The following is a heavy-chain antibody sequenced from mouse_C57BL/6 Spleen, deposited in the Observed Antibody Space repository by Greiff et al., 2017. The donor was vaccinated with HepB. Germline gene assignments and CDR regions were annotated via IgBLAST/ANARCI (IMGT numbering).Heavy chain of an antibody. J-gene: IGHJ3*01. CDR1: GYTFTSYW. CDR2: IYPGSGST. CDR3: ARGDSRGQEIAY. D-gene: IGHD3-2*01. V-gene: IGHV1-55*01. Sequence: QVQLQQPGAELVKPGASVKMSCKASGYTFTSYWITWVKQRPGQGLEWIGDIYPGSGSTNYNEKFKSKATLTVDASSSTAYMQLSSLTSEDSTVYYCARGDSRGQEIAYWGQGTLVTVSA.